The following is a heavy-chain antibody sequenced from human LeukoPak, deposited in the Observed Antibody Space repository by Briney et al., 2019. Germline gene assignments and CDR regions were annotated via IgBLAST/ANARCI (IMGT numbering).Heavy chain of an antibody. V-gene: IGHV4-38-2*02. D-gene: IGHD3-3*01. CDR2: IYHSGST. CDR1: GYSISSGYY. J-gene: IGHJ4*02. CDR3: ASGPYDFWSGSYYFDY. Sequence: KPSETLSLTCTVSGYSISSGYYWGWIRQPPGKGLEWIGSIYHSGSTYYNPSLKSRVTISVDTSKNQFSLKLSSVTAADTAVYYCASGPYDFWSGSYYFDYWGQGTLVTVSS.